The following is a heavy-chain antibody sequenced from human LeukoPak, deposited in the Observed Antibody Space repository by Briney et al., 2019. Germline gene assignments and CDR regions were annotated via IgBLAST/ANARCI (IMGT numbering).Heavy chain of an antibody. Sequence: SETLSLTCAVYGGSFSGYYWSWIRQPPGKGLERIGEINHSGSTNYNPSLKSRVTISVDTSKNQFSLKLSSVTAADTAVYYCARFNPFYGGDYWGQGTLVTVSS. V-gene: IGHV4-34*01. D-gene: IGHD4-17*01. CDR1: GGSFSGYY. J-gene: IGHJ4*02. CDR2: INHSGST. CDR3: ARFNPFYGGDY.